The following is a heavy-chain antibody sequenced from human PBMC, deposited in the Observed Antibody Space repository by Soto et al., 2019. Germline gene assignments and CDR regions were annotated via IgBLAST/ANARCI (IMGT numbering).Heavy chain of an antibody. J-gene: IGHJ4*02. CDR3: AGSMITFGGGIRH. D-gene: IGHD3-16*01. V-gene: IGHV4-30-2*01. Sequence: QLQLQESGSGLVKPSQTLSLTCAVSGGSISSGGYSWSWIRQPQGKGLEWIGYIYHSGSTYYNPSLKSRVTISVDRSKNQFSLKLSSVTAADTAVYYCAGSMITFGGGIRHWGQGTLVTVSS. CDR2: IYHSGST. CDR1: GGSISSGGYS.